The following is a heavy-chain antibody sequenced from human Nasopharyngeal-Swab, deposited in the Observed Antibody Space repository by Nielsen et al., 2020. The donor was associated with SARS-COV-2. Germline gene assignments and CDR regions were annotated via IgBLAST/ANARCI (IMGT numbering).Heavy chain of an antibody. CDR2: IIPVFHAP. CDR1: GDTFSHYG. CDR3: ARVGESLRYFESLAH. J-gene: IGHJ4*02. Sequence: SVKVSCKASGDTFSHYGISWVRQAPGQGLEWMGVIIPVFHAPKYAQKFQGRITITADESSNTAYMELSSLGFEDTAIYYCARVGESLRYFESLAHWGQGALVTVSS. V-gene: IGHV1-69*13. D-gene: IGHD3-9*01.